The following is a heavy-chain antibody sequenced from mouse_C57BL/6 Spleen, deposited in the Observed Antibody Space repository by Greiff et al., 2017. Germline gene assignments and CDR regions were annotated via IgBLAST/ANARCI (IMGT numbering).Heavy chain of an antibody. CDR1: GFTFSDYG. D-gene: IGHD1-1*01. J-gene: IGHJ3*01. CDR3: ARPHYYGSSSPFAY. Sequence: EVQLVESGGGLVKPGGSLKLSCAASGFTFSDYGMHWVRQAPEKGLEWVAYISSVSSTIYYADTVKGRFTISRDNAKNTLFLQMTSLRSEDTAMYYCARPHYYGSSSPFAYWGQGTLVTVSA. CDR2: ISSVSSTI. V-gene: IGHV5-17*01.